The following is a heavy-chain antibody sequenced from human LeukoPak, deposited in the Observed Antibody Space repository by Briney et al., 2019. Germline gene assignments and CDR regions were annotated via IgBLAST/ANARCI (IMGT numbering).Heavy chain of an antibody. J-gene: IGHJ4*02. CDR3: ARSDSSGYQVDY. CDR2: IYHSGST. Sequence: SETLSLTCTVSGYSISSGYYWGWIRQPPGKGLEWIGSIYHSGSTYYNPSLKSRVTISVDTSKNQFSLKLSSVTAADTAVYYCARSDSSGYQVDYWGQGTLVTVSS. V-gene: IGHV4-38-2*02. CDR1: GYSISSGYY. D-gene: IGHD3-22*01.